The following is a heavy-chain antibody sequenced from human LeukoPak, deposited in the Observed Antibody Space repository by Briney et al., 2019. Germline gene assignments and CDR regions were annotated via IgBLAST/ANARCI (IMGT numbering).Heavy chain of an antibody. CDR1: GYTLTELS. D-gene: IGHD2-15*01. V-gene: IGHV1-24*01. J-gene: IGHJ4*02. CDR2: FDPEDGET. CDR3: ATGCSGGSCPHDY. Sequence: ASVKVSCKVSGYTLTELSMHWVRQAPGKGLEWMGGFDPEDGETIYAQKFQGRVTMTEDTSTDTAYMELSSPRSEDTAVYYCATGCSGGSCPHDYWGQGTLVTVSS.